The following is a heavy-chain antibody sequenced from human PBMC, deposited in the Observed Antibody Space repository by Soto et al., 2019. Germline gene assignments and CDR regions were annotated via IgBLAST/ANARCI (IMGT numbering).Heavy chain of an antibody. Sequence: SETLSLTCSVPGGAISSYYWSWVRQPAGKGLEWIGRVFSSGSTNYNASLKSRVSMSIDTSKNEVSLTLRSVTAADTAVYYCARVAFSYFGMDVWGPGNTVT. V-gene: IGHV4-4*07. D-gene: IGHD3-3*02. CDR2: VFSSGST. CDR1: GGAISSYY. J-gene: IGHJ6*02. CDR3: ARVAFSYFGMDV.